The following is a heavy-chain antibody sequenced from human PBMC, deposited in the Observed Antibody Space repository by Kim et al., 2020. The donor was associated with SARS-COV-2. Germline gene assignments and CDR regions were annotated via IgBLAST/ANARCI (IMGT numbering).Heavy chain of an antibody. V-gene: IGHV3-21*01. Sequence: GRSLRLSCAASGFTFSSYSMNWVRQAPGKGLEWVSSISSSSSYIYYADSVKGRFTISRDNAKNSLYLQMNSLRAEDTAVYYCARELYGIDDAFDIWGQGTMVTVSS. D-gene: IGHD3-9*01. J-gene: IGHJ3*02. CDR2: ISSSSSYI. CDR1: GFTFSSYS. CDR3: ARELYGIDDAFDI.